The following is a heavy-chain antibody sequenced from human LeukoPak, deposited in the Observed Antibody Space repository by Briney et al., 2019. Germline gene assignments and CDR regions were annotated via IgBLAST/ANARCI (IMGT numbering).Heavy chain of an antibody. D-gene: IGHD3-22*01. V-gene: IGHV3-48*02. CDR1: GFTFSSYS. CDR2: ISSSSSTI. Sequence: GGSLRLSCAASGFTFSSYSMNWVRQAPGKGLEWISYISSSSSTIYSADSVKGRFTISRDNAKNSLYLQMNSLRDEDTAVYYCARDSTGSGYYPFYFDYWGQGTLVTV. CDR3: ARDSTGSGYYPFYFDY. J-gene: IGHJ4*02.